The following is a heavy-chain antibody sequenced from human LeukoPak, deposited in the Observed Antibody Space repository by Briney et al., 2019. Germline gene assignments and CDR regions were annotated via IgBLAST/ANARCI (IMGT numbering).Heavy chain of an antibody. CDR1: GGSTTNYY. V-gene: IGHV4-59*01. CDR3: ARGPTRYYFDY. Sequence: SEALSLTCTVSGGSTTNYYWSWIRQPPGKGLEWIGYIYYSGNTNCNPSLKSRVTISVDTSNNQFSLNLSSVTAADTAVYYCARGPTRYYFDYWGQGTLVTVSS. J-gene: IGHJ4*02. CDR2: IYYSGNT.